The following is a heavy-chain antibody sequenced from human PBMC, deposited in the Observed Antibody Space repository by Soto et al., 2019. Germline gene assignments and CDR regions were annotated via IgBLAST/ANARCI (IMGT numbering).Heavy chain of an antibody. D-gene: IGHD3-10*01. CDR2: ITGSGGST. CDR1: GFTFSSYA. J-gene: IGHJ4*02. V-gene: IGHV3-23*01. Sequence: EVQLLESGGGLVQPGGSLRLSCAASGFTFSSYAMSWVRQGPGKGLEWVSAITGSGGSTYYADSVKGRFTISRDNSKNTVYLQMISLRVEDTALYYCAKLSRDGSGIRWGQGTLVTVSS. CDR3: AKLSRDGSGIR.